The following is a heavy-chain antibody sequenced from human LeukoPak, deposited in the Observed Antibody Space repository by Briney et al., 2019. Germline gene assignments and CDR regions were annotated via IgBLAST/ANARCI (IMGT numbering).Heavy chain of an antibody. Sequence: DPSETLSLTCAVYGGSFSGYYWSWIRQPPGKGLEWIGEINHSGSTNYNPSLKSRVTISVDTSKNQFSLKLSSVTAADTAVYYCARVRKYCSGGSCYSVSGYWGQGTLVTVSP. J-gene: IGHJ4*02. CDR1: GGSFSGYY. V-gene: IGHV4-34*01. CDR2: INHSGST. CDR3: ARVRKYCSGGSCYSVSGY. D-gene: IGHD2-15*01.